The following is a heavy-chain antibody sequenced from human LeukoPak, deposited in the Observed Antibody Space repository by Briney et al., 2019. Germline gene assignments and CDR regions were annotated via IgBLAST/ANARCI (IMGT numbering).Heavy chain of an antibody. V-gene: IGHV1-18*01. CDR3: AKTQNIPVYFDY. CDR2: ISAYNGNT. Sequence: ASVKVSCKASGYTFTSYGISWVRQAPGQGLEWMGWISAYNGNTNYAQKLQGRVTMTTDTSTSTAYMELRSLRSDDTAVYYCAKTQNIPVYFDYWGQGTLVTVSS. J-gene: IGHJ4*02. CDR1: GYTFTSYG.